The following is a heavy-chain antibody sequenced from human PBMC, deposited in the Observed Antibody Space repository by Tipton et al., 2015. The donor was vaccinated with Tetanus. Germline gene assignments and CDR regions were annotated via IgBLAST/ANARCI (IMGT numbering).Heavy chain of an antibody. J-gene: IGHJ4*02. V-gene: IGHV4-4*07. Sequence: TLSLTCTVSGGSSHSYYWSWIRQSAGRGLEWIGRIYSGGSTNYNPSLKSRVTVSADPSQNQFSLKLNSVTAAGTAVYYCARIHDFLSGHFDFWGQGTLVTVSS. D-gene: IGHD3-3*01. CDR2: IYSGGST. CDR1: GGSSHSYY. CDR3: ARIHDFLSGHFDF.